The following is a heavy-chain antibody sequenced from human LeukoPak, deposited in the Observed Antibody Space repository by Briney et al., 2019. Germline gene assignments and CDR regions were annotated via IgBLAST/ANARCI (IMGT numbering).Heavy chain of an antibody. V-gene: IGHV3-30*04. CDR1: GFTFSSYA. J-gene: IGHJ6*03. Sequence: GGSLRLSCAASGFTFSSYAMHWVRQAPGKGLEWVAVIPYDGSNKYYADSVKGRFTISRDNAKNTLYLQMNSLRAEDTAVYYCAREGYSSSWYPFYYYYMDVWGKGTTVTVSS. D-gene: IGHD6-13*01. CDR3: AREGYSSSWYPFYYYYMDV. CDR2: IPYDGSNK.